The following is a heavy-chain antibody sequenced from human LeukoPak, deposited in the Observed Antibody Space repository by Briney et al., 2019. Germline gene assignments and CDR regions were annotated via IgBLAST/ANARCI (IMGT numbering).Heavy chain of an antibody. D-gene: IGHD4-17*01. CDR3: ARLSGHDYGDYWPFTPEDAFDI. CDR1: GYTFTGYY. J-gene: IGHJ3*02. CDR2: INPNSGGT. V-gene: IGHV1-2*02. Sequence: GASVKVSCKASGYTFTGYYMHWVRQAPGQGLEWMGWINPNSGGTNYAQKFQGRVTMTRNTSISTAYMELSSLRSEDTAVYYCARLSGHDYGDYWPFTPEDAFDIWGQGTMVTVSS.